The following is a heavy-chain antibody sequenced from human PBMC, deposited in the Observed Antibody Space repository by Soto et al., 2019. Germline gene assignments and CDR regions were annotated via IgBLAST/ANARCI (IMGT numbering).Heavy chain of an antibody. V-gene: IGHV3-21*01. CDR1: GFTFSSYS. J-gene: IGHJ4*02. CDR2: ISSSSSYI. CDR3: ARDSGYNYFDY. D-gene: IGHD5-12*01. Sequence: GGSLRLSCAASGFTFSSYSMNWVRQAPGKGLEWVSSISSSSSYIYYADSVKSRFTISRDNAKNSLYLQMNSLRAEDTAVYYCARDSGYNYFDYGGQGTLVTVSS.